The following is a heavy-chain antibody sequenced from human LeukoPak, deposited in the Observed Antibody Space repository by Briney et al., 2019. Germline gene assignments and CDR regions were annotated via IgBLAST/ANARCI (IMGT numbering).Heavy chain of an antibody. CDR2: INHSGST. CDR3: ARGRVDTAMVTEAFDI. J-gene: IGHJ3*02. D-gene: IGHD5-18*01. Sequence: SEILSLTCAVYGGSFSGYYWSWIRQPPGKGLEWIGEINHSGSTNYNPSLKSRVTISVDTSKNQFSLKLSSVTAADTAVYYCARGRVDTAMVTEAFDIWGQGTMVTVSS. V-gene: IGHV4-34*01. CDR1: GGSFSGYY.